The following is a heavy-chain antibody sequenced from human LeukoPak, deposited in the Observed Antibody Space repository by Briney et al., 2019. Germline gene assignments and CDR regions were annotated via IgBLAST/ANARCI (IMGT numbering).Heavy chain of an antibody. Sequence: LTGGSLRLSCAASGFTFSSYSMNWARQAPGKGLEWVSYISSSSSSIHYAEYVKGRFTISRDNAKNSLYLQMNSLRDEDTAVYYCARDGTSHDVMEVWGQGTTVTVSS. D-gene: IGHD1-14*01. CDR2: ISSSSSSI. V-gene: IGHV3-48*02. CDR1: GFTFSSYS. J-gene: IGHJ6*02. CDR3: ARDGTSHDVMEV.